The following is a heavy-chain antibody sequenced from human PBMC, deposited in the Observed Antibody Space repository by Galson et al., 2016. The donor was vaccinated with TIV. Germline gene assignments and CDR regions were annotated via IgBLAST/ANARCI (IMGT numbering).Heavy chain of an antibody. V-gene: IGHV1-2*04. CDR3: ARGVGETFLFDS. CDR1: GYTFTGYY. D-gene: IGHD1-26*01. CDR2: INPKSGAT. Sequence: SVKVSCKASGYTFTGYYMHWFRQAPGQGLEWMGWINPKSGATNYVQKFQDWVTMSRDTSITTAYVELASLTSDDTAVYYSARGVGETFLFDSWGQGTLVTVSS. J-gene: IGHJ4*02.